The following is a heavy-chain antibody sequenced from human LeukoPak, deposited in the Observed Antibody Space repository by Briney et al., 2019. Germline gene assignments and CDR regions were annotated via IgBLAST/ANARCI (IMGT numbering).Heavy chain of an antibody. D-gene: IGHD3-22*01. J-gene: IGHJ4*02. V-gene: IGHV7-4-1*02. Sequence: ASVKVSCTASGYTFSSCAINWVRQAPGQGLEYMGWIDIKTGNPTYAQGFTGRFVFSLDTSVSTAYLQISSLKAEDTAVYYCAIHPSDSSGYFSYWGQGALVTVSS. CDR1: GYTFSSCA. CDR2: IDIKTGNP. CDR3: AIHPSDSSGYFSY.